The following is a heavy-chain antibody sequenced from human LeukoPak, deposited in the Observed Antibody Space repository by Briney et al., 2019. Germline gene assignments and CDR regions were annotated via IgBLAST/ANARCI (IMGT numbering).Heavy chain of an antibody. Sequence: SETLSLTCTVSGGSISSGGYYWSWIRQHPGTGLEWIGYIYYSGSTYYNPSLKSRVTISVDTSKNQFSLKLSSVTAADTAVYYCARVAVFSEPEAYYYFDYWGQGTLVTVSS. CDR2: IYYSGST. V-gene: IGHV4-31*03. D-gene: IGHD3-16*01. CDR1: GGSISSGGYY. CDR3: ARVAVFSEPEAYYYFDY. J-gene: IGHJ4*02.